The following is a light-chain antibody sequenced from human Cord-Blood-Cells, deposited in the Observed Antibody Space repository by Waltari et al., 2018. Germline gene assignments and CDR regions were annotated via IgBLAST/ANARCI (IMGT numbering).Light chain of an antibody. CDR1: QRISSY. J-gene: IGKJ2*01. V-gene: IGKV1-39*01. Sequence: DIQMTQSPSSLSASVGDRVTITCRASQRISSYLNWYQQKPGKAPKLLIYAASTLQSGVPSMFSGSGSGTDFTLTISSLQPEDFATYYCQQSYSTLYTFGQGTKLEIK. CDR2: AAS. CDR3: QQSYSTLYT.